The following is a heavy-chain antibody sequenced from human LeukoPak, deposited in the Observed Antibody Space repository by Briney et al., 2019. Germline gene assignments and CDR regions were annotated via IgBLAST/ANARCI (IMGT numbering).Heavy chain of an antibody. J-gene: IGHJ4*02. V-gene: IGHV4-59*01. CDR3: ARARVVVAADDYFDY. D-gene: IGHD2-15*01. CDR2: IYYSGST. CDR1: GGSLSSYY. Sequence: SETLSLTCTVSGGSLSSYYWSWIRQPPGKGLEWIGYIYYSGSTNYNPSLKSRVTISVDTSKNQFSLKLSSVTAADTAVYYCARARVVVAADDYFDYWGQGTLVTVSS.